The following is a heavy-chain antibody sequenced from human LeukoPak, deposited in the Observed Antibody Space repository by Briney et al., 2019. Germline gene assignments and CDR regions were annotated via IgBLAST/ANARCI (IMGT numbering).Heavy chain of an antibody. Sequence: GGSLRLSCAASGFTFSNAWMSWVRQATGKALEWVGRIKSKTDGVTTDYAAPVKGRFTISRDDSKNTLYLQMNSLKTEDTAVYYCTTGTSGWYIDYWGQGTLVTVSS. CDR2: IKSKTDGVTT. J-gene: IGHJ4*02. CDR3: TTGTSGWYIDY. D-gene: IGHD6-19*01. CDR1: GFTFSNAW. V-gene: IGHV3-15*01.